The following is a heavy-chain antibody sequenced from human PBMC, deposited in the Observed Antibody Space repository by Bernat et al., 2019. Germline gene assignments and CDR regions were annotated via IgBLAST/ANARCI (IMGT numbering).Heavy chain of an antibody. CDR2: IYYSGST. D-gene: IGHD2-15*01. CDR3: ARGQYCSGGRCNGMDV. J-gene: IGHJ6*02. CDR1: GGSISSGDYY. Sequence: QVQLQESGPGLVKPSQTLSLTCTVSGGSISSGDYYWSWIRQPPGKGLEWIGYIYYSGSTYYNPSLKSRVTISVDASKNQFSLKLRSVTAADTAVYYCARGQYCSGGRCNGMDVWGQGTTVTVSS. V-gene: IGHV4-30-4*01.